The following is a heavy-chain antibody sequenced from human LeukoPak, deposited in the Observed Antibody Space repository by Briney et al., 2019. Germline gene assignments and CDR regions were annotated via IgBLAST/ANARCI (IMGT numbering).Heavy chain of an antibody. CDR1: GYTFTSYD. D-gene: IGHD2-15*01. V-gene: IGHV1-8*01. CDR3: AKDRSSGGSCSNY. Sequence: VASVKVSCKASGYTFTSYDINWVRQATGQGLEWMGWMNPNSGNTGYAQKFQGRVTMTRNTSISTAYMELSSLRSEDTAIYYCAKDRSSGGSCSNYWGQGTQVTVSS. CDR2: MNPNSGNT. J-gene: IGHJ4*02.